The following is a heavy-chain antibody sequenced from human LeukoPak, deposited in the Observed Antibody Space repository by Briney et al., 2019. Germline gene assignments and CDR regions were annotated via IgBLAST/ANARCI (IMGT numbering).Heavy chain of an antibody. V-gene: IGHV4-34*01. CDR3: ARVPVTAMVPLLGFDY. J-gene: IGHJ4*02. CDR2: INHSGST. D-gene: IGHD5-18*01. Sequence: SETLSLICVVYGGSFSGYYWNWIRQPPGKGLEWIGEINHSGSTNYNPSLKSRVTISVDTSKNQFSLKLSSVTAADTAVYYCARVPVTAMVPLLGFDYWGQGTLVTVSS. CDR1: GGSFSGYY.